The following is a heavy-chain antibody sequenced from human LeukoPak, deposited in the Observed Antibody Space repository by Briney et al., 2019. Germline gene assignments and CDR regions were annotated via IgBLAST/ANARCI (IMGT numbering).Heavy chain of an antibody. J-gene: IGHJ4*02. V-gene: IGHV4-59*08. CDR3: ARHVVRGVWRPDY. D-gene: IGHD3-10*01. CDR1: GGSISGYY. Sequence: SETLSLTCFVSGGSISGYYWNWIRQPPGKGLEWIGYISLTETTKYNSSLKSRVTISVGTSKNNISLTLNSVTAADMAVYYCARHVVRGVWRPDYWGQGTLVTVSS. CDR2: ISLTETT.